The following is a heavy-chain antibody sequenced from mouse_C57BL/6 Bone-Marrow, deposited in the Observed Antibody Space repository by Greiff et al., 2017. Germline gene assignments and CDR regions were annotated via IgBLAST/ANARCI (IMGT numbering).Heavy chain of an antibody. CDR3: STHYYGRSYEAWFAY. Sequence: VQLQQSGAELVRPGASVKLSCTASGFNIKDDYMHWVKQRPEQGLEWIGWIDPENGDTEYASKFQGRATITADTSSNTAYMQLSSLTSEDTAVYYCSTHYYGRSYEAWFAYWGQGTLVTVSA. CDR2: IDPENGDT. J-gene: IGHJ3*01. V-gene: IGHV14-4*01. CDR1: GFNIKDDY. D-gene: IGHD1-1*01.